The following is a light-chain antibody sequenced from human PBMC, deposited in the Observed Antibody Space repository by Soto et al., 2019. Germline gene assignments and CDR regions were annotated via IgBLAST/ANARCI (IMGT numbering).Light chain of an antibody. V-gene: IGKV1-5*01. J-gene: IGKJ1*01. CDR1: QSFSMW. CDR3: QQYYNYPWT. Sequence: DIQLTQSPSTLSASLEDSVTITCRTSQSFSMWLAWYQQKPGKAPMLLIYHASNLESGVSSRFSGSGSGTEFTLTINSLQPEDIATYFCQQYYNYPWTFGQGTKVEI. CDR2: HAS.